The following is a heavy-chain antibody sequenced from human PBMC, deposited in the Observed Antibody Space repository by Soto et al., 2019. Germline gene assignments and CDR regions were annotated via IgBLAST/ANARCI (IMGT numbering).Heavy chain of an antibody. CDR2: IHYSGST. J-gene: IGHJ4*02. CDR3: ASTKDETLFLDY. CDR1: GDSISITSYY. D-gene: IGHD2-8*01. Sequence: PSETLSLTCTVSGDSISITSYYWGWVRQPPGKGLEWIGSIHYSGSTHYNPSLQSRVTISGDASKKQLSLKLRSVTAADTAVYYCASTKDETLFLDYWGQGTRVTVSS. V-gene: IGHV4-39*01.